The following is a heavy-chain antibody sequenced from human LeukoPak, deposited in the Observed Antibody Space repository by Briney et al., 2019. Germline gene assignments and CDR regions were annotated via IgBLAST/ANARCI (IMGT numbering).Heavy chain of an antibody. CDR2: INESGGTT. V-gene: IGHV3-23*01. D-gene: IGHD6-19*01. CDR1: GFTFSSYA. CDR3: ARQWLVNG. Sequence: GGSLRLTCAASGFTFSSYAMNWVRQAPGKGLEWVSSINESGGTTDYADSVKGRFTISRDNSKNMLHLQMNSLGAEDTAVYYCARQWLVNGWGQGTLVTVSS. J-gene: IGHJ4*02.